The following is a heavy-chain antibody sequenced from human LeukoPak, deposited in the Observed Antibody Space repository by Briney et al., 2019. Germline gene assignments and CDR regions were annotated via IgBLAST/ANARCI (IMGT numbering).Heavy chain of an antibody. CDR2: IYSGGST. D-gene: IGHD1-26*01. J-gene: IGHJ6*03. Sequence: GGSLRLSCAASGFTVSSNYMNWVRQAPGKGLEWVSDIYSGGSTYYADSVKGRFTISRDNSKNTLYLQMNSLRAEDTAVYYCAKVAEVGATGYYYYMDVWGKGTTVTISS. V-gene: IGHV3-66*01. CDR1: GFTVSSNY. CDR3: AKVAEVGATGYYYYMDV.